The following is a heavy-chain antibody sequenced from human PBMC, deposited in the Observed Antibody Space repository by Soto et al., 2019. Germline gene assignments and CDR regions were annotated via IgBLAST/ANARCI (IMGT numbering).Heavy chain of an antibody. Sequence: GGSLRLSCVASGFIFSSYSMGWVRQAPGKGLEWLSYIGTSSNDLYYADSVKGRFTISRDNAKNSLHLQMHSLRDEDTAVYFCVRVVGATVYNWFDPWGQGTLVTVSS. CDR3: VRVVGATVYNWFDP. V-gene: IGHV3-48*02. CDR1: GFIFSSYS. D-gene: IGHD1-26*01. CDR2: IGTSSNDL. J-gene: IGHJ5*02.